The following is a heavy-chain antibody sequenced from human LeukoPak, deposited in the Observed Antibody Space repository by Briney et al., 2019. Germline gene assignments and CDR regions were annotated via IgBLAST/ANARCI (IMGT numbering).Heavy chain of an antibody. D-gene: IGHD5-18*01. V-gene: IGHV1-46*01. J-gene: IGHJ3*02. CDR3: ARVLRGYSYGYRHDAFDI. CDR1: GYTFTSYY. Sequence: ASVTVSCKASGYTFTSYYMHWVRQAPGQGLEWMGIINPSGGSTSYAQKFQGRVTMTSDTSTSTVYMELSSLRSEDTAVYYCARVLRGYSYGYRHDAFDIWGQGTMVTVSS. CDR2: INPSGGST.